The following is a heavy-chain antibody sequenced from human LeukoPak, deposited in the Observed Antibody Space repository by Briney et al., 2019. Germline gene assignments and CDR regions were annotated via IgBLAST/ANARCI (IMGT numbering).Heavy chain of an antibody. J-gene: IGHJ5*02. V-gene: IGHV3-74*01. CDR2: INGDGSST. Sequence: GGSLRLSCAASTFTFSNYWMHWVRQAPGKGLVWVSRINGDGSSTRYADSVKGRFTISRDNAKNTLYLQMNSLRSDDTAVYYCARLCSIRWCLHDWFDPWGQGTLVTVSS. CDR3: ARLCSIRWCLHDWFDP. D-gene: IGHD2-21*01. CDR1: TFTFSNYW.